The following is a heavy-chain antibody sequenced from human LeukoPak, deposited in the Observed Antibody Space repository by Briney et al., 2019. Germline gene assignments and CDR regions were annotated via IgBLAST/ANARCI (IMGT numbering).Heavy chain of an antibody. D-gene: IGHD2-15*01. CDR1: GFTFSSYS. Sequence: GGSLRLSCAASGFTFSSYSINWVRQAPGKGLEWVSSISSSSSYIYYADSVKGRFTISRDNAKNSLYLQMNSLRAEDTAVYYCARDRYCSGGSCYSGDYWGQGTLVTVSS. CDR3: ARDRYCSGGSCYSGDY. V-gene: IGHV3-21*01. J-gene: IGHJ4*02. CDR2: ISSSSSYI.